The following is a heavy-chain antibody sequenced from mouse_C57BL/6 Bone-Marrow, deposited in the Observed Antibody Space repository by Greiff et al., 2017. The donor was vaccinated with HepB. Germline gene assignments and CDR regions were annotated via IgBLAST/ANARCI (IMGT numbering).Heavy chain of an antibody. CDR2: ISNGDGST. J-gene: IGHJ2*01. CDR1: GFTFSDYY. CDR3: ARRGGSSFYFDF. Sequence: EVKVVESGGGLVQPGGSLKLSCAASGFTFSDYYMYWVRQTPEKRLEWVAYISNGDGSTYYPDTVKGRFTISIDNAKNTPYLQMIRLKSEDTDMSYCARRGGSSFYFDFWGRGKAITVS. V-gene: IGHV5-12*01. D-gene: IGHD1-1*01.